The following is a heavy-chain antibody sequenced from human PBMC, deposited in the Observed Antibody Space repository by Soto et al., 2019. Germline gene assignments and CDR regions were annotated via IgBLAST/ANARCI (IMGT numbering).Heavy chain of an antibody. CDR1: GFTFSSYG. J-gene: IGHJ5*02. V-gene: IGHV3-30*18. Sequence: GGSLRLSCAASGFTFSSYGMHWVRQAPGKGPEWVAVISYDGSNKYYADSVKGRFTISRDNSKNTLYLQMNSLRAEDTAVYYCAKDNALDVNWFEPWGQGTLVTVSS. CDR3: AKDNALDVNWFEP. CDR2: ISYDGSNK.